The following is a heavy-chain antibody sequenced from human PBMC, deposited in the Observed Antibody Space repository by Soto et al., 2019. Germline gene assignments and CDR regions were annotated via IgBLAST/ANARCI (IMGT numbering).Heavy chain of an antibody. V-gene: IGHV3-48*02. CDR1: GFTFSSYS. J-gene: IGHJ2*01. D-gene: IGHD3-3*01. CDR3: ARDRVSRTYWYFDL. CDR2: ISTSSSTI. Sequence: EVQLVESGGGLVQPGGSLRLSCAASGFTFSSYSMNWVRQAPGKGLEWVSYISTSSSTIYYADSVKGRFTISRDNAKNSLYLQMDSLRDEDTAVYYCARDRVSRTYWYFDLWGRGTLVTGSS.